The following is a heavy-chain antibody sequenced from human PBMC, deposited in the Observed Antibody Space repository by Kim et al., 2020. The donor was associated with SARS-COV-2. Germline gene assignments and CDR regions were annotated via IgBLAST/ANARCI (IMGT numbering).Heavy chain of an antibody. CDR1: GGSISSNY. D-gene: IGHD2-15*01. CDR3: ARELLHNWFDP. Sequence: SETLSLTCTVSGGSISSNYWSWIRQPPGKGLEWIGYIYYRGSTNYNPSLQSRVTMSVNKSKNQFSLKLISVTAADTAVYYCARELLHNWFDPWGQGTLVT. J-gene: IGHJ5*02. CDR2: IYYRGST. V-gene: IGHV4-59*13.